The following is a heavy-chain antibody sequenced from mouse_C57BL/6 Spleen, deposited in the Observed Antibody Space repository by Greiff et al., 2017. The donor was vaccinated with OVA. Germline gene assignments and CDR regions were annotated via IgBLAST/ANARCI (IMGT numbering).Heavy chain of an antibody. D-gene: IGHD2-4*01. J-gene: IGHJ3*01. V-gene: IGHV1-55*01. Sequence: QVQLQQPGAELVKPGASVKMSCKASGYTFTSYWITWVKQRPGQGLEWIGDIYPGSGSTNYNEKFKSKATLTVDTSSSTAYMQLSSLTSEDSAVYYCARGADDYDEGAWFAYWGQGTLVTVSA. CDR1: GYTFTSYW. CDR2: IYPGSGST. CDR3: ARGADDYDEGAWFAY.